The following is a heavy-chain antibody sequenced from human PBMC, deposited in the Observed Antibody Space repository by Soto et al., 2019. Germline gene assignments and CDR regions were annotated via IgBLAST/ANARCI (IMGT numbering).Heavy chain of an antibody. CDR3: ARLGYCSGGSCPRGWFDP. CDR1: GGSISSSSYY. D-gene: IGHD2-15*01. CDR2: IYYSGST. J-gene: IGHJ5*02. V-gene: IGHV4-39*01. Sequence: QLQLQESGPGLVKPSETLSLTCTVSGGSISSSSYYWGWIRQPPGKGLEWIGSIYYSGSTYYNPSLQSRVTISVDTSKNQFSLKLSSVTAADTAVYYCARLGYCSGGSCPRGWFDPWGQGTLVTVSS.